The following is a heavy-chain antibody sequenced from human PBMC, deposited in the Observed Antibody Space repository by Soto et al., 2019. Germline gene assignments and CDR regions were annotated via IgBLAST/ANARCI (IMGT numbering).Heavy chain of an antibody. CDR1: GGSISSGGYY. J-gene: IGHJ4*02. V-gene: IGHV4-31*03. CDR2: LYYSGST. Sequence: QVQLQESGPGLVKPSQTLSLTCTVSGGSISSGGYYWSWIRQHPGKGLEWIGYLYYSGSTYYNPSLKSRVTISVFTSKNQFSLKLSSVTAADTAVYYCARDSSLRNLDYWGQGTLVTVSS. CDR3: ARDSSLRNLDY. D-gene: IGHD1-1*01.